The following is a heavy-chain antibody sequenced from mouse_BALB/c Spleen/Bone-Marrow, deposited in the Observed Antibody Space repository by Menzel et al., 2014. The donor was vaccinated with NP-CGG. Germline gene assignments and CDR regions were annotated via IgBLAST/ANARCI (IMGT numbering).Heavy chain of an antibody. V-gene: IGHV1S137*01. CDR1: GYTFTDHA. CDR2: ISGYYGDA. CDR3: ARSGKVRNAMDN. J-gene: IGHJ4*01. Sequence: QVQLQQSGAKLVRPGVSVKISCKGSGYTFTDHAIHWVKRSHAKSLEWIGVISGYYGDAIYNQKFKGKATMTVDKSSSTAYMELARLTSEDSAIYYCARSGKVRNAMDNWGQGTSVTVSS. D-gene: IGHD2-14*01.